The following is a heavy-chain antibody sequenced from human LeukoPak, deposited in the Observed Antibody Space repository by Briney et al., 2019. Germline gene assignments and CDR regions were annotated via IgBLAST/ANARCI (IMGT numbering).Heavy chain of an antibody. D-gene: IGHD5-18*01. CDR2: IYYYCST. CDR3: ARQVDTAMVNNYFDY. J-gene: IGHJ4*02. CDR1: GGSISSYY. Sequence: SETLSLTCTVSGGSISSYYWSWIRQPPGKGLEWIGYIYYYCSTNYNPSLKSRVTISVDTSKNQFSLKLSSVTAADTAVYYCARQVDTAMVNNYFDYWGQGTLVTVSS. V-gene: IGHV4-59*08.